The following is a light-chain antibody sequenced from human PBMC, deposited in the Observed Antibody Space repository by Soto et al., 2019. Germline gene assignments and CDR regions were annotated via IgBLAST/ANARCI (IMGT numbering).Light chain of an antibody. CDR1: SSDVGSYDY. Sequence: QSALIQPPSVSGSPGQSVTISCTGTSSDVGSYDYVSWYQQHPGTVPKPMIYNVNTRPSGVPDRFSGSKSGNTASMTISGLQAEDEADYYCAAWDDSLSGVLFGGGTKLTVL. J-gene: IGLJ2*01. V-gene: IGLV2-11*01. CDR2: NVN. CDR3: AAWDDSLSGVL.